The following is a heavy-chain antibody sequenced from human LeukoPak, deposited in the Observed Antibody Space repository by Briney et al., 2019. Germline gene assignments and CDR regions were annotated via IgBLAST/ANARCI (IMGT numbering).Heavy chain of an antibody. Sequence: PGGSLRLSCAASGFTFSSYGMHWVRQAPGKGLEWVANINEDGSQKYFVDSVKGRFTISRDNAKNSLYLQMNSLRAEDTAVYYCARDGVEGYYFDYWGQGTLVTVSS. CDR1: GFTFSSYG. D-gene: IGHD3-10*01. CDR2: INEDGSQK. J-gene: IGHJ4*02. V-gene: IGHV3-7*01. CDR3: ARDGVEGYYFDY.